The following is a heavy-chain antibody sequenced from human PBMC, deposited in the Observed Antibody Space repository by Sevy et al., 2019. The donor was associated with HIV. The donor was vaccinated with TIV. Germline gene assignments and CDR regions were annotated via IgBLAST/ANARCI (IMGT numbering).Heavy chain of an antibody. CDR1: GGSFSGYY. CDR3: ARVDFRGCCTNSYYYMDV. Sequence: SETLSLTCAVYGGSFSGYYWSWIRQPPGKGLEWIGEINHSGSTNYNPSLKSRVTISVDTSKNQFSLKLSSVTAADTAVYYYARVDFRGCCTNSYYYMDVWGKGTTVTVSS. CDR2: INHSGST. D-gene: IGHD2-8*01. V-gene: IGHV4-34*01. J-gene: IGHJ6*03.